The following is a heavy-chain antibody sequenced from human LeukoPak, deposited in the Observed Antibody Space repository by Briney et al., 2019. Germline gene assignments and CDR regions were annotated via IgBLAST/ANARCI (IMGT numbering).Heavy chain of an antibody. D-gene: IGHD3-10*01. Sequence: SETLSLTCTVSGGSISSYYWSWIRQPAGKGLEWIGRIYTSGNTNYNPSLKSRVTMSVDTSKNQFSLKLSSVTAADTAVYYCARETMVRGVYDYWGQGTLVTVSS. J-gene: IGHJ4*02. CDR1: GGSISSYY. CDR3: ARETMVRGVYDY. V-gene: IGHV4-4*07. CDR2: IYTSGNT.